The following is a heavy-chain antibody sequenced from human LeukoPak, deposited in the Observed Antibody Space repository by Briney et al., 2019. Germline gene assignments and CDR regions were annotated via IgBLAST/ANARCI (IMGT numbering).Heavy chain of an antibody. CDR3: ASRSPLYTSARGDY. CDR2: MYLSGTT. Sequence: SGTLSLTCTVSGDSINSLDLWSWVRQPPGKGLEWIGEMYLSGTTHSNPSVKSRVTISIDKSKNQFFLNLSSVTAADTAVYYCASRSPLYTSARGDYWGQGTLVTVSS. D-gene: IGHD6-19*01. V-gene: IGHV4-4*02. J-gene: IGHJ4*02. CDR1: GDSINSLDL.